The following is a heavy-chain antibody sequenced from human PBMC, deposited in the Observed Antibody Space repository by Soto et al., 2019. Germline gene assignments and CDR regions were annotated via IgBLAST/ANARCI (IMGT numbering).Heavy chain of an antibody. CDR3: ARRIISAAGPNWVDP. Sequence: SETLSLTCTVSGGSISSSDYCWAWIRQPPGKGLEWIGSVYHSGSTYYNPSLKSRLTISVDTSKSQFSLKLSSVTAADTAVYYCARRIISAAGPNWVDPWGQGTLVTVSS. CDR2: VYHSGST. V-gene: IGHV4-39*01. CDR1: GGSISSSDYC. J-gene: IGHJ5*02. D-gene: IGHD6-13*01.